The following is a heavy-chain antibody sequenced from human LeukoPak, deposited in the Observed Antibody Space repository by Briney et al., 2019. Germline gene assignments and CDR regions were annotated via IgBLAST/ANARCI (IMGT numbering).Heavy chain of an antibody. CDR2: ISGSGGST. Sequence: GGSLRLSCAASGFTFSSYAMSWVRQAPGKGLEWVSAISGSGGSTYYADSVKGRFTISRDNSKNTLYLQMNSLRAEDTAVYYCAKGWDYYDSSGYIDWGQGTLVTVSS. J-gene: IGHJ4*02. CDR1: GFTFSSYA. D-gene: IGHD3-22*01. V-gene: IGHV3-23*01. CDR3: AKGWDYYDSSGYID.